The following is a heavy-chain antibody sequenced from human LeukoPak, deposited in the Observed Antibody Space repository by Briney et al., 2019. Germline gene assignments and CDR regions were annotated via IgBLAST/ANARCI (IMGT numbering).Heavy chain of an antibody. Sequence: GGSLRLSCAASGFIFEKYWMIWLRQAPGKGLEWVANIRQDGSQQSYLDSVEGRFTISRDNAKKSLYLEMNNLRAEDTAVYYCATDGAGFDTWGQGVLVTVSS. J-gene: IGHJ5*02. CDR1: GFIFEKYW. CDR2: IRQDGSQQ. V-gene: IGHV3-7*03. CDR3: ATDGAGFDT.